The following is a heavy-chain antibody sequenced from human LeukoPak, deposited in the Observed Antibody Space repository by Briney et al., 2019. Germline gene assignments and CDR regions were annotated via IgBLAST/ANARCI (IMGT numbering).Heavy chain of an antibody. CDR2: INPNSGGT. J-gene: IGHJ4*02. CDR1: GGTFSSYT. V-gene: IGHV1-2*04. Sequence: ASVKVSCKASGGTFSSYTISWVRQAPGQGLEWMGWINPNSGGTNYAQKFQGWVTMTRDTSISTAYMELSRLRSDDTAVYYCARGGGAMYDILTGYYFYYWGQGTLVTVSS. D-gene: IGHD3-9*01. CDR3: ARGGGAMYDILTGYYFYY.